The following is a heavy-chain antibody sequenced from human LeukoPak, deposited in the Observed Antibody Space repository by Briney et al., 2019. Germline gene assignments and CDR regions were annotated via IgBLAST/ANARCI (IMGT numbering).Heavy chain of an antibody. CDR3: ARDRFSRFETGDGDYVYYYYGMDV. Sequence: ASVKVSCKASGYTFTGYHMHWVRQAPGQGLEWMGWINPNSGGTNYAQKFQGRVTMTRDTSISTAYMELSRLRSDDTAVYYCARDRFSRFETGDGDYVYYYYGMDVWGQGTTVTVSS. CDR2: INPNSGGT. CDR1: GYTFTGYH. V-gene: IGHV1-2*02. D-gene: IGHD4-17*01. J-gene: IGHJ6*02.